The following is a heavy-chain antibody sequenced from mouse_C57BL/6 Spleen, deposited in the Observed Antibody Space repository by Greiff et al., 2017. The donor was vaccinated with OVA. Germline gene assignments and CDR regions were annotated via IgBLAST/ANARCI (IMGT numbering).Heavy chain of an antibody. CDR2: IDPSDSYT. D-gene: IGHD2-2*01. Sequence: QVQLQQPGAELVKPGASVKLSCKASGYTFTSYWMQWVKQRPGQGLEWIGEIDPSDSYTNYNQKFKGKATLTVDTSSRTAYMQLSSLTSEDSAVYYCARGGDGYDVGAWFAYWGQGTLVTVSA. J-gene: IGHJ3*01. CDR1: GYTFTSYW. CDR3: ARGGDGYDVGAWFAY. V-gene: IGHV1-50*01.